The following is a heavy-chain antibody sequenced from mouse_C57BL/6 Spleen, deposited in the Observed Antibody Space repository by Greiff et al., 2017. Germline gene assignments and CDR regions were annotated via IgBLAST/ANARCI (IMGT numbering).Heavy chain of an antibody. CDR1: GYTFTSYW. CDR2: IASSDSYT. V-gene: IGHV1-69*01. J-gene: IGHJ3*01. CDR3: SRGDDYDGTAWFAY. D-gene: IGHD2-4*01. Sequence: QVKLQQPGAELVMPGASVKLSCKASGYTFTSYWMHWVKQRPGQGLEWIGEIASSDSYTNYNQKFKGKSTLTVDKSSSTAYMQLSSLTSEDSAVYYCSRGDDYDGTAWFAYWGQGTLVTVSA.